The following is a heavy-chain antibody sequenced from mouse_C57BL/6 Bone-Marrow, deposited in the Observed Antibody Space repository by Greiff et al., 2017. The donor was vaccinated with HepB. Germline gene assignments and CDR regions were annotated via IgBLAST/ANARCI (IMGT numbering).Heavy chain of an antibody. V-gene: IGHV5-12*01. CDR3: ARASYGSSYVHYFDY. D-gene: IGHD1-1*01. Sequence: EVQRVESGGGLVQPGGSLKLSCAASGFTFSDYYLYWVRQTPEKRLEWVAYISNGGGSTYYPDTVKGRFTISRDNAKNTLYLQMSRLKSEDTAMYYCARASYGSSYVHYFDYWGQGTTLTVSS. CDR1: GFTFSDYY. CDR2: ISNGGGST. J-gene: IGHJ2*01.